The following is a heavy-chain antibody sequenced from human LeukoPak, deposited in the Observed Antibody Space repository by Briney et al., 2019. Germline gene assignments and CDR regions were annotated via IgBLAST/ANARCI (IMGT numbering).Heavy chain of an antibody. J-gene: IGHJ4*02. Sequence: ASVKVSCKASGYTFTSYGISWVRQAPGQGLEWMGWISAYNGNTNYAQKLQGRVTMTTDTSTSTAYMELRSLRSDDTAVYYCARSMVRGVIINPFDYWGQGTLATVSS. CDR1: GYTFTSYG. V-gene: IGHV1-18*01. CDR2: ISAYNGNT. CDR3: ARSMVRGVIINPFDY. D-gene: IGHD3-10*01.